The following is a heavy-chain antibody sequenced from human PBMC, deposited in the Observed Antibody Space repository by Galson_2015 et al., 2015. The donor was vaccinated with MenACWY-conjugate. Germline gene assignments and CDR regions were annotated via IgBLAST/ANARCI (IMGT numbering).Heavy chain of an antibody. D-gene: IGHD6-13*01. V-gene: IGHV3-74*01. Sequence: SLRLSCAASGFTFSSYWMHWVRQGPGKGLVWVSRINSDGSSTNYADSVKGRFTFSRDNAKNSLYLQMNSLRAEDTAVYYCARGGQGLAAAEDNWFDPWGQGTLVTVSS. J-gene: IGHJ5*02. CDR3: ARGGQGLAAAEDNWFDP. CDR2: INSDGSST. CDR1: GFTFSSYW.